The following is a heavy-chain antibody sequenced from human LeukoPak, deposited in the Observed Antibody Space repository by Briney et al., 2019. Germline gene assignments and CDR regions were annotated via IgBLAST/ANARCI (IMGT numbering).Heavy chain of an antibody. J-gene: IGHJ3*02. CDR2: ISGSGGST. Sequence: GGSLRLSCAASGFTFSSYAMSWVRQAPGKGLEWVSAISGSGGSTYYADSVKGRFTISRDNSKNTLYLQMNSLRAEDTAVYYCAKWIRSEWEIAVAFDIWGQGTMVTVSS. D-gene: IGHD1-26*01. V-gene: IGHV3-23*01. CDR1: GFTFSSYA. CDR3: AKWIRSEWEIAVAFDI.